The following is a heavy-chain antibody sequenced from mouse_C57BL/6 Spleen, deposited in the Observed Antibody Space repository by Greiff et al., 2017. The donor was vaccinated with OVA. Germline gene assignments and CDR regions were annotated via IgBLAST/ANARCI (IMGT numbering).Heavy chain of an antibody. CDR1: GYTFTSYW. J-gene: IGHJ4*01. V-gene: IGHV1-64*01. D-gene: IGHD2-1*01. CDR3: ADYGNGYAMDY. Sequence: VQLQQSGAELVKPGASVKLSCKASGYTFTSYWMHWVKQRPGQGLEWIGMIHPNSGSTNYNEKFKSKATLTVDKSSSTAYMQLSSLTSEDSAVYYCADYGNGYAMDYWGQGTSVTVSS. CDR2: IHPNSGST.